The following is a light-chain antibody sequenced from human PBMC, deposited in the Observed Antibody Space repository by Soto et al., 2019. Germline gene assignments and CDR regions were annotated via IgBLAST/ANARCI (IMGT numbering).Light chain of an antibody. CDR2: EAS. J-gene: IGKJ1*01. CDR1: QTISSW. V-gene: IGKV1-27*01. CDR3: QNFGSAPQT. Sequence: DIQMTQSPSTLSGPLGGRFAIWCRDSQTISSWLAWYQQEPAKVPKLLVYEASDLQSGVPSRVRGGGSGTEFTLTISSLQPEDVATYYCQNFGSAPQTFGQGTKVDIK.